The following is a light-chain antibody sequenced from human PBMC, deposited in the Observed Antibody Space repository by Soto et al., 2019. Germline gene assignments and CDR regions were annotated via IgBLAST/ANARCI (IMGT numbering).Light chain of an antibody. CDR2: SNN. CDR1: SSNIGSNT. Sequence: QAVVTQPPSASGTPGQRVTISCSGSSSNIGSNTVNWYQQLPGTAPKLLIYSNNQRPSGVPDRFSGSKSGTSASLAISGLQSEDEADYYCAAWDDSLNGWVFGGGTNSPS. J-gene: IGLJ3*02. CDR3: AAWDDSLNGWV. V-gene: IGLV1-44*01.